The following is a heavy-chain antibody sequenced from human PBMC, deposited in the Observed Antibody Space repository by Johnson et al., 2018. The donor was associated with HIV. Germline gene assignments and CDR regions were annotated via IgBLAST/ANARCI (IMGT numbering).Heavy chain of an antibody. Sequence: QVQLVESGGGVVQPGRSLRLSCAASGFTFRSYIMHWVRQAPGDGLEWVALISYDGSNKYYADSVKGRFTISRDNSKNMLYLQMNSLRPEDTAVYYCARDGLDLATRGGCGIWGPGTVVTVSS. V-gene: IGHV3-30*14. D-gene: IGHD5-24*01. CDR1: GFTFRSYI. CDR3: ARDGLDLATRGGCGI. CDR2: ISYDGSNK. J-gene: IGHJ3*02.